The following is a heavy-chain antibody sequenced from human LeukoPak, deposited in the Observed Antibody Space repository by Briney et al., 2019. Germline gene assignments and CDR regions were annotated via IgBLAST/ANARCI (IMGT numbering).Heavy chain of an antibody. CDR2: IYHSGST. D-gene: IGHD3-3*01. Sequence: SETLSLTCIVSGGSISSGGYYWSWIRQPPGKGLEWIGYIYHSGSTYYNPSLKSRVTISVDRSKNQFSLKLSSVTAADTAVYYCARGYDDSGAFDYWGQGTLVTVSS. J-gene: IGHJ4*02. CDR1: GGSISSGGYY. CDR3: ARGYDDSGAFDY. V-gene: IGHV4-30-2*01.